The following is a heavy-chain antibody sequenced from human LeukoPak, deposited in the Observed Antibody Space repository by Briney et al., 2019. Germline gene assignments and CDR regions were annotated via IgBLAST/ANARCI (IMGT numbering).Heavy chain of an antibody. CDR2: IYYSGST. V-gene: IGHV4-59*01. J-gene: IGHJ5*02. Sequence: SQTLSLTCTVSGGSISSYYWSWIRQPPGKGLEWIGYIYYSGSTNYNPSLKSRVTISVDTSKNQFSLKLSSVTAADTAVYYCARGSYCSGGSCSLYNWFDPWGQGTLVTVSS. D-gene: IGHD2-15*01. CDR1: GGSISSYY. CDR3: ARGSYCSGGSCSLYNWFDP.